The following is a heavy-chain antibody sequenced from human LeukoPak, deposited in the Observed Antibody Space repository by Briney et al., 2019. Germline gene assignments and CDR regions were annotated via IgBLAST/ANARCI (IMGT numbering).Heavy chain of an antibody. CDR3: ARDPNGDYIGAFDM. V-gene: IGHV3-23*01. CDR1: GSTFSAYA. CDR2: IRGGGGSA. D-gene: IGHD4-17*01. J-gene: IGHJ3*02. Sequence: PGGSLRLSCTASGSTFSAYAMMWVRQAPGKGPEWVSAIRGGGGSAFYVDSVKGRFTISGDNSKYTLFLQMNSLRAEDTAVYYCARDPNGDYIGAFDMWGPGTMVTVSS.